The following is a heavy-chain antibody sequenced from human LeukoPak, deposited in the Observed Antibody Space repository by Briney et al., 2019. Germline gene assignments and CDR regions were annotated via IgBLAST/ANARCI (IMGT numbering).Heavy chain of an antibody. CDR2: ISAYNGNT. J-gene: IGHJ4*02. V-gene: IGHV1-18*01. D-gene: IGHD4-17*01. Sequence: ASVKVSCKASGGTFSSYAISWVRQAPGQGLEWMGWISAYNGNTNYAQKLQGRVTMTTDTSTSTAYMELRSLRSDDTAVYYCARDRGVNYGDYGDYWGQGTLVTVSS. CDR3: ARDRGVNYGDYGDY. CDR1: GGTFSSYA.